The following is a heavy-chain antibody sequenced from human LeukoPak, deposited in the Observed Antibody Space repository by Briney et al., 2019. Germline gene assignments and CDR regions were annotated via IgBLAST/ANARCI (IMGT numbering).Heavy chain of an antibody. CDR1: GFTFSSYW. V-gene: IGHV3-7*01. CDR2: IKQDGSEK. D-gene: IGHD3-3*01. CDR3: ARVRLWSGYYYYYYMDV. Sequence: GGSLRLSCAASGFTFSSYWVSWVRQAPGKGLEWVANIKQDGSEKYYVDSVKGRFTISRDNAKNSLYLQMNSLRAEDTAVYYCARVRLWSGYYYYYYMDVWGKGTTVTVSS. J-gene: IGHJ6*03.